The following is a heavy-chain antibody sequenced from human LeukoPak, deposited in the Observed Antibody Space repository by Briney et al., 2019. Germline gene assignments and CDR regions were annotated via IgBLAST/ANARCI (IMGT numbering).Heavy chain of an antibody. CDR3: GRFGELYYYFDY. J-gene: IGHJ4*02. CDR2: INSDGSST. D-gene: IGHD3-10*01. V-gene: IGHV3-74*01. Sequence: GGSLRLSCAASGFTFSSYWMHWVRQAPGKGLVWVSRINSDGSSTSYADSVKGRFTISRDNSKNTLYLQMNSLRAEDTAVYYCGRFGELYYYFDYWGQGTLVTVSS. CDR1: GFTFSSYW.